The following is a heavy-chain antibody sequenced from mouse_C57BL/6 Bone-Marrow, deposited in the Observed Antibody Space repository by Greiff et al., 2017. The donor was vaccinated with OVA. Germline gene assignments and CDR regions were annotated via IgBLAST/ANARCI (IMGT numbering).Heavy chain of an antibody. J-gene: IGHJ3*01. D-gene: IGHD1-1*01. CDR2: ISNLAYSI. V-gene: IGHV5-15*01. Sequence: EVQLVESGGGLVQPGGSLKLSCAASGFTFSDYGMAWVRQAPRKGPEWVAFISNLAYSIYYADTVTGRFTISRENAKNTLYLEMSSLRSEDTAMYYCARHGGSSYGFAYWGQGTLVTVSA. CDR1: GFTFSDYG. CDR3: ARHGGSSYGFAY.